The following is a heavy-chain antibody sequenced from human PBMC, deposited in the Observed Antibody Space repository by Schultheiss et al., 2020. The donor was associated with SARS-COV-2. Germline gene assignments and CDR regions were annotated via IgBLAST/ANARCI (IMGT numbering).Heavy chain of an antibody. CDR2: IYYSGST. V-gene: IGHV4-59*08. CDR3: ARHVASGYNDY. Sequence: SQTLSLTCAVYGGSFSGYYWSWIRQPPGKGLEWIGYIYYSGSTNYNPSLKSRVTMSVDTSKNQFSLKLSSVTAADTAVYYCARHVASGYNDYWGQGTLVTVSS. CDR1: GGSFSGYY. D-gene: IGHD3-22*01. J-gene: IGHJ4*02.